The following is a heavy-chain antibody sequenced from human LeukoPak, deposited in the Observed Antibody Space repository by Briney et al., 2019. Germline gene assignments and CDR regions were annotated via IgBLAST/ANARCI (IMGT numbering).Heavy chain of an antibody. CDR2: ISSSSDYI. D-gene: IGHD2-15*01. Sequence: GGSLRLSCAASGFTFSSYNMNWVRQAPGKGLEWVSSISSSSDYIYYADSVKGRFTISRDNAKNSLYLQMNSLRAEDTAVYYCARAMYIVVVVAATDYWGQGTLVTVSS. V-gene: IGHV3-21*01. CDR3: ARAMYIVVVVAATDY. CDR1: GFTFSSYN. J-gene: IGHJ4*02.